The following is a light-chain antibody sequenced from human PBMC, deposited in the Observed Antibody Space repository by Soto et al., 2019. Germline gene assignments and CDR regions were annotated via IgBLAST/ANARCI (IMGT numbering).Light chain of an antibody. CDR1: QSVSSN. CDR2: GAS. CDR3: QQYNNWPPWT. J-gene: IGKJ1*01. V-gene: IGKV3-15*01. Sequence: EIVMTQSRATLSVSPGERATLSCRASQSVSSNLAWYQQKPGQAPRLLIYGASTRATGIPARFSGSGSGTEFTLTISSLQSEDFAVYYCQQYNNWPPWTFGQGTKVDSK.